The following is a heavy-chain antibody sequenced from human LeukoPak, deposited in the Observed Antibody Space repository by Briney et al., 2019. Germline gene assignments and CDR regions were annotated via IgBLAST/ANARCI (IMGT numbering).Heavy chain of an antibody. CDR2: IYYSGST. Sequence: PETLSLICTVSGGFISSYYWSWLRDPRGKGLEWSGYIYYSGSTNYNPSLTSRVTISVDTSKNQFSLKLSSVTAADTAVYYCARDQMYYDILTGYRGGWFDPWGQGTLVTVSS. CDR1: GGFISSYY. V-gene: IGHV4-59*01. D-gene: IGHD3-9*01. J-gene: IGHJ5*02. CDR3: ARDQMYYDILTGYRGGWFDP.